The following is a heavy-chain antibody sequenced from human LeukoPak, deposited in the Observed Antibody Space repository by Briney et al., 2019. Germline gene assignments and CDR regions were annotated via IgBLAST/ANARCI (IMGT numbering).Heavy chain of an antibody. CDR2: ISGSGGST. CDR1: GFTFSSYA. J-gene: IGHJ4*02. D-gene: IGHD3-3*01. Sequence: SGGSLRLSCAASGFTFSSYAMSWVRQAPGKGLEWVSAISGSGGSTYYADSVKGRFTISRDNFKNTLYLQMNSLRAEDTAVYYCAKKWIFGVVIKRLIDYWGQGTLVTVSS. CDR3: AKKWIFGVVIKRLIDY. V-gene: IGHV3-23*01.